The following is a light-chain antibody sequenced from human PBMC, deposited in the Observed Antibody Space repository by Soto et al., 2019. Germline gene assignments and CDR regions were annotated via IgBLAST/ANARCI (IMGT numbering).Light chain of an antibody. CDR3: TSYARSFNLL. V-gene: IGLV2-8*01. CDR1: SSDVGGYDS. J-gene: IGLJ3*02. Sequence: QCALTQPPSASGSPGQSVTISCTGTSSDVGGYDSVSWYQQHPGKAPKLLIYDVSKRPSGVPDRFSGSKSGNTASPTVSGLQAEDEADYYCTSYARSFNLLFGGGTK. CDR2: DVS.